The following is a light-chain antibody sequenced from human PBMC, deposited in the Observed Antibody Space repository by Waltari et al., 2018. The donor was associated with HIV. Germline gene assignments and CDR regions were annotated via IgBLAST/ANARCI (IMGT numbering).Light chain of an antibody. V-gene: IGLV1-44*01. CDR3: AAWDDTLNGL. Sequence: SLLTQQPSASGPPGPDVTIPCSGHPPNIGTIILNWHQQFPGAAPKLLIYSNHQRPAVVPARFSGSKSGTSASLAISGLQSEDEADYFCAAWDDTLNGLFGGGTKLTVL. J-gene: IGLJ2*01. CDR2: SNH. CDR1: PPNIGTII.